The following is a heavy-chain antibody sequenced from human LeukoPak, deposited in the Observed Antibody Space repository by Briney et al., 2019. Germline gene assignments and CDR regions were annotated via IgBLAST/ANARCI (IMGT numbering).Heavy chain of an antibody. Sequence: SQTLSLTCAISGDSVSSNSAAWNWIRQSPSRGLEWLGRTYYRSKWYNDYAVSVKSRITINPDTSKNQFSLQLNSVTPGDTAVYYCANQAAAGTFAAFDIWGQGTMVTVSS. CDR2: TYYRSKWYN. V-gene: IGHV6-1*01. CDR3: ANQAAAGTFAAFDI. CDR1: GDSVSSNSAA. D-gene: IGHD6-13*01. J-gene: IGHJ3*02.